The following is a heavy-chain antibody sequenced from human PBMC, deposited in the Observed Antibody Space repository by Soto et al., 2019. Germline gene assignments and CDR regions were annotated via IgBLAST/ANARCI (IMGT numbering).Heavy chain of an antibody. CDR3: ARGGYDILTGYYRYYYYYGMDV. D-gene: IGHD3-9*01. J-gene: IGHJ6*02. V-gene: IGHV4-34*01. CDR1: GGSFSGYY. CDR2: INHSGST. Sequence: TLSLTCAVYGGSFSGYYWSWIRQPPGKGLEWIGEINHSGSTNYNPSLKSRVTISVDTSKNQFSLKLSSVTAADTAVYYCARGGYDILTGYYRYYYYYGMDVWGQGTTVTVSS.